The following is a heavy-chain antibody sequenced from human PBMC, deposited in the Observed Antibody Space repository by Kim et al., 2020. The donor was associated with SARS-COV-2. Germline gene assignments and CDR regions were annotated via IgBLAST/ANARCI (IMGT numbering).Heavy chain of an antibody. J-gene: IGHJ4*01. CDR3: ARAMGSRDGYTPADY. V-gene: IGHV3-30*04. D-gene: IGHD3-10*01. CDR2: ISYDGSNK. Sequence: GGSLRLSCAASGFTFSSYAMHWVRQAPGKGLEWVAVISYDGSNKYYADSVKGRFTISRDNSKNTLYLQMNSLRAEDTAVYYCARAMGSRDGYTPADYWV. CDR1: GFTFSSYA.